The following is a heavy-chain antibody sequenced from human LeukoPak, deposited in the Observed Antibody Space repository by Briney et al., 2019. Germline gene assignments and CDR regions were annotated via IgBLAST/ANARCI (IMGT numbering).Heavy chain of an antibody. J-gene: IGHJ4*02. V-gene: IGHV3-21*01. D-gene: IGHD3-22*01. Sequence: GGSLRLSCAASGFTFSTYSMNWVRQAPGKGLEWVSSISSSSSYIYYADSVKGRFTISRDNAKNSLYLQMNSLRAEDTAVYYCARGPSLHYYDSSGYPYYFDYWGQGALVTVSS. CDR2: ISSSSSYI. CDR3: ARGPSLHYYDSSGYPYYFDY. CDR1: GFTFSTYS.